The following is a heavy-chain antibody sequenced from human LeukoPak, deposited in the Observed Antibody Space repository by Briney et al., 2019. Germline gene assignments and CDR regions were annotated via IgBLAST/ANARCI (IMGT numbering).Heavy chain of an antibody. D-gene: IGHD1-20*01. CDR1: RFTFSTYW. Sequence: GGSLRLSXAASRFTFSTYWMSWVCQAPGKGLEWVANIKPDGGEKYYVDSAKGRFTISRDNAKNSLYLQMSSLRAEDTAVYYCASGNWNDRAFDIWGQGTMVTVSS. CDR3: ASGNWNDRAFDI. J-gene: IGHJ3*02. V-gene: IGHV3-7*01. CDR2: IKPDGGEK.